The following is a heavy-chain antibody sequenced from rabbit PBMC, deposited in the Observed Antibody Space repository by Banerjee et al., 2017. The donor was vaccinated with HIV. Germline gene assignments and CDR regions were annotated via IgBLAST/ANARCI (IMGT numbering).Heavy chain of an antibody. D-gene: IGHD4-1*01. J-gene: IGHJ4*01. CDR3: ARGLDGGSGWGDL. Sequence: QSLEESGGGLVQPGASLTLTCTASGFDLSSYYYIYWVRQAPGKGLEWIGFIVSPSDNTYYASWAKGRFTITRSTSLNTVTLQLNSLTAADTATYFCARGLDGGSGWGDLWGPGTLVTVS. V-gene: IGHV1S43*01. CDR2: IVSPSDNT. CDR1: GFDLSSYYY.